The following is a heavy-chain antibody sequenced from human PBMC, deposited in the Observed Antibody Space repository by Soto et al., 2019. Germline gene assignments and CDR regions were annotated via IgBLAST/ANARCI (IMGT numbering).Heavy chain of an antibody. CDR1: GYTFTSYY. D-gene: IGHD6-13*01. J-gene: IGHJ3*02. CDR2: INPSAGST. V-gene: IGHV1-46*01. Sequence: QVQLVQSGAEVKKPGASVKVSCKASGYTFTSYYMHWVRQAPGQGLEWMGIINPSAGSTSYAQKCQCRVTKTRDTYTNTVYMELSSLGSEDTAVYYCARDRGGTAGTGDDFDIWGQGTMVTVSS. CDR3: ARDRGGTAGTGDDFDI.